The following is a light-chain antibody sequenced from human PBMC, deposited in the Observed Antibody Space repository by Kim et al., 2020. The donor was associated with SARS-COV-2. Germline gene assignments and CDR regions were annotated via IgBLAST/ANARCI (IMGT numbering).Light chain of an antibody. CDR2: KDS. CDR1: ALPKQY. Sequence: PGPTARITCSGDALPKQYAYWYQQKPGQAPVMAIYKDSERPSGIPERVSGSSSGTTVTLTISGVQAEDEADYYCQSADSSGTYVVFGGGTQLTVL. CDR3: QSADSSGTYVV. V-gene: IGLV3-25*03. J-gene: IGLJ2*01.